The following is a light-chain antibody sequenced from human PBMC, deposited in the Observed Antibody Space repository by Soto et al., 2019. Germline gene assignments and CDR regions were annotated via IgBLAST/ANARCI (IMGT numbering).Light chain of an antibody. CDR2: DTS. CDR3: QQYSNWPPIT. CDR1: QSVSSK. Sequence: IMMSQSPAPLSVSTGETATLPRRASQSVSSKLAWYQQKPGQAPRLLIYDTSTRATGIPARLSGSGSGTEFTLTISSLQSEVFAVYYCQQYSNWPPITSGQGRRLAI. J-gene: IGKJ5*01. V-gene: IGKV3-15*01.